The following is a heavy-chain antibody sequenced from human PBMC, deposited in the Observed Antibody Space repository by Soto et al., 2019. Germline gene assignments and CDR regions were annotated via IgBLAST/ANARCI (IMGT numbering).Heavy chain of an antibody. CDR2: IYYSGST. V-gene: IGHV4-39*01. Sequence: SETLSLTCTVSGGSISSSSYYWGWIRQPPGKGLEWIGSIYYSGSTYYNPSLKSRVTISVDTSKNQFSLKLSSVTAADTAVYYCARLQEDYYYMDVWGKGTTVTVSS. J-gene: IGHJ6*03. CDR3: ARLQEDYYYMDV. CDR1: GGSISSSSYY.